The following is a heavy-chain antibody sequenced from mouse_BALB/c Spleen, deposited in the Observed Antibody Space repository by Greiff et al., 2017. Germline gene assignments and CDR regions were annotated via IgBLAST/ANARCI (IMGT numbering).Heavy chain of an antibody. CDR3: ARYQGYGNSWFAY. J-gene: IGHJ3*01. Sequence: QVQLKQSGPGLVAPSQSLSITCTVSGFSLTGYGVNWVRQPPGKGLEWLGMIWGDGSTDYNSALKSRLSISKDNSKSQVFLKMNSLQTDDTARYYCARYQGYGNSWFAYWGQGTLVTVSA. V-gene: IGHV2-6-7*01. CDR2: IWGDGST. D-gene: IGHD2-1*01. CDR1: GFSLTGYG.